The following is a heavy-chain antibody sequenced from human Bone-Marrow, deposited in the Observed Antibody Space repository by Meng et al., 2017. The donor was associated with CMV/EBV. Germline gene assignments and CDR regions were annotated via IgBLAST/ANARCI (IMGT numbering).Heavy chain of an antibody. V-gene: IGHV3-20*04. Sequence: GESLKISCAASGFTFDDYGMSWVRQAPGKGLEWVSGINWNGGSTGYADSVKGRFTISRDNSKNTLYLQMNSLRAEDTAVYYCAKVRGGGVVPAAIDDWGPGTLVTVSS. J-gene: IGHJ4*02. CDR2: INWNGGST. CDR3: AKVRGGGVVPAAIDD. CDR1: GFTFDDYG. D-gene: IGHD2-2*01.